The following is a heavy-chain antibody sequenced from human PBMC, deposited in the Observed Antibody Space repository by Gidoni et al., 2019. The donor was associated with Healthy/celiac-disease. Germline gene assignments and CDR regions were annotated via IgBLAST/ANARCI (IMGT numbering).Heavy chain of an antibody. V-gene: IGHV1-69*01. CDR3: ARAPERWLQLQPYYFDY. D-gene: IGHD1-1*01. Sequence: PFSSHAISWVRQAPGQGLEWMGGIIPIFGTANYAQKFQGRVTITADESTSTAYMELSSLRSEDTAVYYCARAPERWLQLQPYYFDYWGQGTLVTVSS. CDR1: PFSSHA. CDR2: IIPIFGTA. J-gene: IGHJ4*02.